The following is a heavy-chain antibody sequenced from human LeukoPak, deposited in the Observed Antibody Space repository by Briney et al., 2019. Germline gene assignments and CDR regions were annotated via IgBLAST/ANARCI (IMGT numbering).Heavy chain of an antibody. CDR1: GYTFTSYD. CDR3: ARGPLDDYVWGSYRTPDY. J-gene: IGHJ4*02. Sequence: ASVKVSCRASGYTFTSYDINWVRQATGQGLEWMGWMNPNSGNTGYAQKFQGRVTMTRNTSISTAYMELSSLRSEDTAVYYCARGPLDDYVWGSYRTPDYWGQGTLVTVSS. CDR2: MNPNSGNT. D-gene: IGHD3-16*02. V-gene: IGHV1-8*01.